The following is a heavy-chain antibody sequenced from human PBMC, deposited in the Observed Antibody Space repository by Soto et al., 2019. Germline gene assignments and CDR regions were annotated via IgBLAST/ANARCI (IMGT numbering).Heavy chain of an antibody. CDR2: ISAYNGNT. CDR3: AYCSGGSCYSGDDY. Sequence: ASVKVSCTASGYTFTSYGISWVRQAPGQGLGWMGWISAYNGNTNYAQKLQGRVTMTTDTSTSTAYMELRSLRSDDTAVYYCAYCSGGSCYSGDDYWGQGTLVTVSS. V-gene: IGHV1-18*01. D-gene: IGHD2-15*01. CDR1: GYTFTSYG. J-gene: IGHJ4*02.